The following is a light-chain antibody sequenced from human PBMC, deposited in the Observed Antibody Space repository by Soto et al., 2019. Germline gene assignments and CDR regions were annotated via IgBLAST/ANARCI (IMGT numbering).Light chain of an antibody. CDR3: HQYGSSPYT. J-gene: IGKJ2*01. Sequence: EIVLTQSPGTLSLSPGEGATLSCRASQSVSSSYLAWYQKKPGQAPSLLIYCSSSRATGIPYRFSGSGSGTDFTLTISRLDPEDFAVYYCHQYGSSPYTFGQGNKLEIK. V-gene: IGKV3-20*01. CDR2: CSS. CDR1: QSVSSSY.